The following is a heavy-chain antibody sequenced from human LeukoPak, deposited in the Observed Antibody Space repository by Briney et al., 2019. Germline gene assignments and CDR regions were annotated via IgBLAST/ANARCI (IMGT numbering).Heavy chain of an antibody. CDR3: ARIERPGIAGSRDY. J-gene: IGHJ4*02. V-gene: IGHV4-4*07. Sequence: PSETLSLTCTVSGGSINSYYWSWIRQPAGKGLEWIGRIYSSGSTNYNASLKSRVTMSVDTSKNQFSLKLNSVTAADTAVYYCARIERPGIAGSRDYWGQGTLVTVSS. CDR1: GGSINSYY. CDR2: IYSSGST. D-gene: IGHD6-13*01.